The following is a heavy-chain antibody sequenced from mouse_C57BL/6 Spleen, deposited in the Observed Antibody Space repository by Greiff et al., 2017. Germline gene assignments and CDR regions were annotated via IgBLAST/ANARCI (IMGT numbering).Heavy chain of an antibody. V-gene: IGHV1-82*01. J-gene: IGHJ4*01. CDR3: ARGEAGNAMDY. CDR2: IYPGDGDT. Sequence: VQLQESGPELVKPGASVKISCKASGYAFSSSWMNWVKQRPGKGLEWIGRIYPGDGDTTYNGKFKGKATLTADKSSSPAYMQLSSLTSGDSAVYVCARGEAGNAMDYWGQGTSVTVSS. CDR1: GYAFSSSW.